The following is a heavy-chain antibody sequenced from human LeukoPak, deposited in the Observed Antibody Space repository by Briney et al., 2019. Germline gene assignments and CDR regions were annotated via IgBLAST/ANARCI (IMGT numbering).Heavy chain of an antibody. J-gene: IGHJ4*02. CDR2: ISSSSSDI. D-gene: IGHD6-19*01. V-gene: IGHV3-21*01. CDR1: GFTFSAFS. Sequence: GGSLRLSCAASGFTFSAFSMNWVRQAPGKGLEWVSAISSSSSDIYYADSVKGRFTISRDNANNFLYLQVSSLRAEDTAVYYCATGYTSGTRIDYWGQGTLVSVSS. CDR3: ATGYTSGTRIDY.